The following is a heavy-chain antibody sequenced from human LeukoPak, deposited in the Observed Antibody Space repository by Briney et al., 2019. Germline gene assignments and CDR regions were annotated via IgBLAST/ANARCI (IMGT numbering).Heavy chain of an antibody. Sequence: ASVKVSCKASGYTFTSYAISWVRQAPGQGLEWMGRIIPIFGTANYAQKFQGRVTITTDESTSTAYMELSSLRSEDTAVYYCASSSYSYGFLDNAFDIWGQGTMVTVSS. CDR1: GYTFTSYA. D-gene: IGHD5-18*01. J-gene: IGHJ3*02. V-gene: IGHV1-69*05. CDR3: ASSSYSYGFLDNAFDI. CDR2: IIPIFGTA.